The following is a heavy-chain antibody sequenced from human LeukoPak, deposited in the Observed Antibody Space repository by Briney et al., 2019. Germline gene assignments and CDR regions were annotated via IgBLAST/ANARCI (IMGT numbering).Heavy chain of an antibody. CDR3: ARGPYAYTSSATLGSYNWFDP. CDR1: GYSFPNYW. CDR2: IYPGGSHT. J-gene: IGHJ5*02. V-gene: IGHV5-51*01. Sequence: GGSLKISCKGSGYSFPNYWIGWVRQMPGKGLECSGMIYPGGSHTRYSPSFQDQVTIPVDKSISTAYLQWSSLKASDTAMYYCARGPYAYTSSATLGSYNWFDPWGQGSLVTVSS. D-gene: IGHD2-2*02.